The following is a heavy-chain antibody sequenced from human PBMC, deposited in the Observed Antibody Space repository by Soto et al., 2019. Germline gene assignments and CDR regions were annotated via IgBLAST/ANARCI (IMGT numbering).Heavy chain of an antibody. CDR3: ARENGSSSWPETFDY. V-gene: IGHV5-51*01. CDR1: GYSFTNYW. J-gene: IGHJ4*02. Sequence: GESLKISCKGSGYSFTNYWIGWVRQMPGKGLEWMGIIYPGDSDTRYSPSFQGQVTISADRSISTAYLQWSSLKASDTAMYYCARENGSSSWPETFDYWGQGTLVTVSS. D-gene: IGHD6-13*01. CDR2: IYPGDSDT.